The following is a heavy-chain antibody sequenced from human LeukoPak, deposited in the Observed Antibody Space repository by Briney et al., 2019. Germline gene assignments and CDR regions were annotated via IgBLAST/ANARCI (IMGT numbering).Heavy chain of an antibody. CDR3: ARLTLFDY. CDR1: GGSISSSSYY. Sequence: SETLSLTCTVSGGSISSSSYYWGWIRQPPGKGLEWIGSIYYSGSTYYNPSLKSRVTTSVDTSKNQFFLKLSSVTAADTAVYYCARLTLFDYWGQGTLVTVSS. CDR2: IYYSGST. D-gene: IGHD1-20*01. V-gene: IGHV4-39*01. J-gene: IGHJ4*02.